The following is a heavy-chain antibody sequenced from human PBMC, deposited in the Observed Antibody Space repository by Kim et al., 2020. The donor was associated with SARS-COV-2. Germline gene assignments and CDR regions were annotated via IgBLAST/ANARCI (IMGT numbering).Heavy chain of an antibody. CDR1: GFTFSSYW. V-gene: IGHV3-74*01. D-gene: IGHD6-13*01. CDR2: IDSDGSST. CDR3: TRGIATAASERDY. Sequence: GGSLRLSCVASGFTFSSYWMYWVRQAPGKGLVWVSRIDSDGSSTRYADSVKGRFTISRDNAKNTLYLQMNSLRAEDTAMYYCTRGIATAASERDYWGQGTLVTVSS. J-gene: IGHJ4*02.